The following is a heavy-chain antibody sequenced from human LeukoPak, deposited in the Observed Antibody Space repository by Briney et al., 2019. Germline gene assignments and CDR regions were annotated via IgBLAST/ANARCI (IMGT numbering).Heavy chain of an antibody. Sequence: SETLSLTCAVYGGSFSGYYWSWIRQPAGKGLEWIGRIYTSGSTNYNPSLKSRVTMSVDTSKNQFSLKLSSVTAADTAVYYCARGILWFGELIDYWGQGTLVTVSS. CDR1: GGSFSGYY. CDR2: IYTSGST. J-gene: IGHJ4*02. V-gene: IGHV4-59*10. CDR3: ARGILWFGELIDY. D-gene: IGHD3-10*01.